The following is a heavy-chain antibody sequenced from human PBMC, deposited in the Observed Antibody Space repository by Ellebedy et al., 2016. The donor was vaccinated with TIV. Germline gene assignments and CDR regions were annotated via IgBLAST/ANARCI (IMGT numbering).Heavy chain of an antibody. D-gene: IGHD3-22*01. Sequence: GESLKISXTASGFTVINNYIRWFRQAPGRGLEWVAHIYSGGSTYYADSVKGRFTISRDNSKNTLYLQMNSLGAEDTAVYYCAKDRYHSSGSYFDCWGQGTLVTVSS. J-gene: IGHJ4*02. CDR2: IYSGGST. CDR1: GFTVINNY. V-gene: IGHV3-53*01. CDR3: AKDRYHSSGSYFDC.